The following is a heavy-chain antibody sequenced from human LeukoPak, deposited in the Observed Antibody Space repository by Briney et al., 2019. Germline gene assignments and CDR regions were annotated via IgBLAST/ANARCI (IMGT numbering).Heavy chain of an antibody. J-gene: IGHJ4*02. CDR2: ISGSGGST. D-gene: IGHD3-10*01. CDR1: GFTFSSYA. Sequence: GGPLRLSCAASGFTFSSYAMSWVRQAPGKGLEWVSAISGSGGSTYYADSVKGRFTISRDNSKNTLYLQMDSLRAEDTAVYYCAKGRDITMVRGVIIWYYFDYWGQGTLVTVSS. V-gene: IGHV3-23*01. CDR3: AKGRDITMVRGVIIWYYFDY.